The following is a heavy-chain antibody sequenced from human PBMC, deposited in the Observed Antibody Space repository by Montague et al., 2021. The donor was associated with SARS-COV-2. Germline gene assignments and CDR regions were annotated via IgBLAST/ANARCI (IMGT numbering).Heavy chain of an antibody. CDR2: ITHTGNR. CDR3: ARGTGQQLVFSYVYYGMDI. J-gene: IGHJ6*02. D-gene: IGHD5-24*01. Sequence: SETLSLTCAVYGGSSTNYFWTWIRQTPAKGPEWIGEITHTGNRDFNPSLKSRVILSVDKSKSQFSLKLTSVTAADTGVYYCARGTGQQLVFSYVYYGMDIWGQGTTVSVSS. V-gene: IGHV4-34*01. CDR1: GGSSTNYF.